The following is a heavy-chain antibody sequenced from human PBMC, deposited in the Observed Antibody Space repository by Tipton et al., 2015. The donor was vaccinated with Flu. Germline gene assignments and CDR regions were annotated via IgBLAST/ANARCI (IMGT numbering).Heavy chain of an antibody. CDR2: IKSKTDGGTT. CDR3: TTDASIAVAGPDRDY. Sequence: VQLVQSGGGLVKPGGSLRLSCAASGFTFSNAWMSWVRQAPGKGLEWVGRIKSKTDGGTTDYAAPVKGRFTISRDDSKNTLYLQMNSLKTEDTAVYYCTTDASIAVAGPDRDYWGQGTLVTVSS. V-gene: IGHV3-15*01. J-gene: IGHJ4*02. D-gene: IGHD6-19*01. CDR1: GFTFSNAW.